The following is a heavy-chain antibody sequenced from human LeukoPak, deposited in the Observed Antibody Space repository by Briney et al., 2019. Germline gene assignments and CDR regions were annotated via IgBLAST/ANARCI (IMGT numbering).Heavy chain of an antibody. D-gene: IGHD6-13*01. CDR3: ASGIAADNYYYYYMDV. CDR1: GYTFTSYY. Sequence: ASVKVSCKASGYTFTSYYMHWVRQAPGQGLEWMGIINPSGGSTSYAQRFQGRVTMTRDTSTSTVYMELSSLRSEDTAVYYCASGIAADNYYYYYMDVWGKGTTVTVSS. CDR2: INPSGGST. V-gene: IGHV1-46*01. J-gene: IGHJ6*03.